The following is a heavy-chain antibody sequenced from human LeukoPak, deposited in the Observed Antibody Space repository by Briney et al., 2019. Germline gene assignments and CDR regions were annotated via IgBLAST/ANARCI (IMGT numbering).Heavy chain of an antibody. CDR1: GFSFGSYA. J-gene: IGHJ3*02. D-gene: IGHD3-22*01. CDR2: ISYDGINK. CDR3: AKDIIGTINSGYYHIIQHDAFDI. Sequence: GGSLRLSCEASGFSFGSYAMHWVRQAPGKGLEWVAVISYDGINKYYADSVKGRFTISRDNSKNTLSLQMNSLRAEDTAVYYCAKDIIGTINSGYYHIIQHDAFDIWGQGTMVTVSS. V-gene: IGHV3-30*04.